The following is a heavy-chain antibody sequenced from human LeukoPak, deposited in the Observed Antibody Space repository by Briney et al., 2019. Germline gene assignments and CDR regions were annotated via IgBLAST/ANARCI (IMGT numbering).Heavy chain of an antibody. CDR2: INPGGGSA. CDR1: GYTFTNYY. Sequence: ASVSVSCKASGYTFTNYYIHWVRQAPGQGLEWMGIINPGGGSATYAQKFQGRVTMTSDTSTSTVYMDLISLRSEVTAVYYCARDSGFGYFDFWGQGTLVTVSS. J-gene: IGHJ4*02. V-gene: IGHV1-46*01. CDR3: ARDSGFGYFDF. D-gene: IGHD1-1*01.